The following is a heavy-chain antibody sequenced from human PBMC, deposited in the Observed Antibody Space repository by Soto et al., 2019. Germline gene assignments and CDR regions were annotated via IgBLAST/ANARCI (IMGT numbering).Heavy chain of an antibody. D-gene: IGHD1-26*01. V-gene: IGHV3-9*01. J-gene: IGHJ4*02. CDR1: GFTFDDYA. CDR3: AKDKGAGSGSYSSFDY. Sequence: PGGSLRLSCAASGFTFDDYAMHWVRQAPGKGLEWVSGISWNSGSIGYADSVKGRFTISRDNAKNSLYLQMNSLRAEDTALYYCAKDKGAGSGSYSSFDYWGQGTTVTVSS. CDR2: ISWNSGSI.